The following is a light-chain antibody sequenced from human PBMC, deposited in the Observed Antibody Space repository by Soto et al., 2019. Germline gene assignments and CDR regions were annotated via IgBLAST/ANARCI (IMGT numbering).Light chain of an antibody. CDR3: QQYGSSPLHT. CDR1: QSVTNNY. V-gene: IGKV3-20*01. CDR2: GAF. J-gene: IGKJ2*01. Sequence: EIVLTQSPGTLSLSPGERATLSCRASQSVTNNYLAWYQQKPGQAPMLLIYGAFSRATGIPDRFSGSGSGTDFTLTISRLEAEDFAVYYCQQYGSSPLHTFGQGTKLEIK.